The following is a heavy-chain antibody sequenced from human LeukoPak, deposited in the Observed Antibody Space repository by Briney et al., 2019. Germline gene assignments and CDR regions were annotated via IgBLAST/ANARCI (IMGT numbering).Heavy chain of an antibody. CDR2: IKQDGSEK. V-gene: IGHV3-7*03. Sequence: QPGGSLRLSCAASGFTFSSYWMSWVRQAPGKGLEWVANIKQDGSEKYYVDSVKGRFTISRDNAKNSLYLQMNSLRAEDTAVYYCARELVVPAAVTGDYWGQGTLVTVSS. CDR3: ARELVVPAAVTGDY. CDR1: GFTFSSYW. D-gene: IGHD2-2*01. J-gene: IGHJ4*02.